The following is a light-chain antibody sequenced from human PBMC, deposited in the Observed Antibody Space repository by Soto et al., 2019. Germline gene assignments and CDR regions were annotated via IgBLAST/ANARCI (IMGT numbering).Light chain of an antibody. V-gene: IGKV3-20*01. CDR3: QQYGTYGGHT. CDR1: QSVSSSY. J-gene: IGKJ3*01. CDR2: GAS. Sequence: EIVLTQSPGTLSLSPGERATLSCRASQSVSSSYLAWYQQKPGQAPRLLIYGASSRTTGIPDRFSGSGSGTDFTLTISKLEPEDFAVYYCQQYGTYGGHTFGPGTRVDI.